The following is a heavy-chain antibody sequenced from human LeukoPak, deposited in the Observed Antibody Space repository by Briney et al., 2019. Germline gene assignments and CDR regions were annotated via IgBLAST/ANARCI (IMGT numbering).Heavy chain of an antibody. V-gene: IGHV5-51*01. D-gene: IGHD3-22*01. J-gene: IGHJ4*02. CDR2: IYPADSDI. CDR1: GYSINNYW. CDR3: ARHPSQSDSSGYYPFDY. Sequence: GESLKISCKGSGYSINNYWIGWVRQMPGKGLERMGIIYPADSDIRYSPSFQGQVTISADKSISTAYLQWSSLKASDTAMYYCARHPSQSDSSGYYPFDYWGQGTLVTVSS.